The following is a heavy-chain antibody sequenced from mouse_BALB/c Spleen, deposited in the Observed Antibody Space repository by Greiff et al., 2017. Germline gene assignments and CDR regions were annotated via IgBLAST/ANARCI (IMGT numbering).Heavy chain of an antibody. CDR3: ARSGRNGYFDV. Sequence: EVQGVESGGGLVKPGGSLKLSCAASGFTFSSYTMSWVRQTPETRLEWVATISSGGGNTYYPDSVKGRFTISRDNAKNNLYLQMSSLRSEDTALYYCARSGRNGYFDVWGAGTTVTVSS. V-gene: IGHV5-9*03. J-gene: IGHJ1*01. D-gene: IGHD2-1*01. CDR1: GFTFSSYT. CDR2: ISSGGGNT.